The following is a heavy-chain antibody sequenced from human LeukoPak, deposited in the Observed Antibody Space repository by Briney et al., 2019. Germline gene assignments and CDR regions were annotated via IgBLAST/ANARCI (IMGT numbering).Heavy chain of an antibody. Sequence: SETLSLTCAVYGGSFSGYYWSWIRQPPGKGLEWIGEINHSGSTNYNPSLKSRVTISVDTSKNQFSLKLSSVTAADTAVYYCARGAPMVRGVIIIDYWGQGTLVTVSS. CDR1: GGSFSGYY. D-gene: IGHD3-10*01. J-gene: IGHJ4*02. CDR2: INHSGST. CDR3: ARGAPMVRGVIIIDY. V-gene: IGHV4-34*01.